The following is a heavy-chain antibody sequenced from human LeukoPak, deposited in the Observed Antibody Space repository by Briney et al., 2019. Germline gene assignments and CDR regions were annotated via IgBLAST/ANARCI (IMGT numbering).Heavy chain of an antibody. CDR3: ASWGAYCGGDCYSDYYFDY. CDR1: GYTITSYG. CDR2: SSAYNGNT. D-gene: IGHD2-21*02. V-gene: IGHV1-18*01. J-gene: IGHJ4*02. Sequence: GASEKVSCKASGYTITSYGISRVRQATGQWLEWMGWSSAYNGNTNYAQKLQGRVTMTTDTSTSTAYMELRSLRSDDTAVYYCASWGAYCGGDCYSDYYFDYWGQGTLVTVSS.